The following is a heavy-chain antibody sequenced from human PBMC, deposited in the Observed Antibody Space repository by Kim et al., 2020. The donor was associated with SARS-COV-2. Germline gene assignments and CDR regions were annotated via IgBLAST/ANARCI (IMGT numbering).Heavy chain of an antibody. J-gene: IGHJ6*02. Sequence: GYAVPGKGPLTRPRDNAKNSLYLQMNSLRAEDTALYYCAKGHITILEGMDVWGQGTTVTVSS. CDR3: AKGHITILEGMDV. D-gene: IGHD3-3*01. V-gene: IGHV3-9*01.